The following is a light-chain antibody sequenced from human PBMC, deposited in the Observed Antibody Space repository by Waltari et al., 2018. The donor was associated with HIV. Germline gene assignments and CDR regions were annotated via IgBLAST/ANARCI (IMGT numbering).Light chain of an antibody. CDR1: SSNSGSNA. J-gene: IGLJ2*01. CDR3: ASWDDSLKVVV. Sequence: QSVLTQPPSAFGSPGQRLTISCSGSSSNSGSNAVNWYQHLPGTAPTLLIFGNGQRPSGVPARFSGSKSGTSASLAISGLRSEDEGEYYCASWDDSLKVVVFGGGTKLTV. V-gene: IGLV1-44*01. CDR2: GNG.